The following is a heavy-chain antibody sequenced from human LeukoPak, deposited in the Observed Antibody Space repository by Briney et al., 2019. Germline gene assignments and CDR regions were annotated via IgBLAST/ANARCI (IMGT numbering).Heavy chain of an antibody. D-gene: IGHD1/OR15-1a*01. Sequence: GASVKVSCKASGYTFTGYYMHWVRQAPGQGLEWMGWINPSSGGTNYAQKFQGRVTMTRDTSISTAYMELSRLRSDDTAVYYCARDEQQLADDAFDIWGQGTMVTVSS. J-gene: IGHJ3*02. CDR3: ARDEQQLADDAFDI. CDR2: INPSSGGT. V-gene: IGHV1-2*02. CDR1: GYTFTGYY.